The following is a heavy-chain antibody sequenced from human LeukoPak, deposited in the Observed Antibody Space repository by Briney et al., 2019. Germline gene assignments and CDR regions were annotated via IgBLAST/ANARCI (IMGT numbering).Heavy chain of an antibody. Sequence: GGSLRLSCAASGFTFSTYAMSWVRQAPGKGLEWVAFIHYDGARSYYADSVKGRFTISRDNSRNTLYLQMNSLRPEDTAVYYCAKAIWVAATSSWFCLDYWGQGTLVTVSS. CDR2: IHYDGARS. D-gene: IGHD3-10*01. CDR3: AKAIWVAATSSWFCLDY. V-gene: IGHV3-30*02. CDR1: GFTFSTYA. J-gene: IGHJ4*02.